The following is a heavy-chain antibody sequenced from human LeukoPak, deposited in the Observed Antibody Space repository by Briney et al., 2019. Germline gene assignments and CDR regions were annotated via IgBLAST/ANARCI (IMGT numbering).Heavy chain of an antibody. Sequence: SETLSLTCAVSGGSISSSNWWSWVRQPPGKGLEWIGEIYHSGSTNYNPSLKSRVTISVDKSKNQFSLKLSSVTAADTAVYYCARDGRVENSWYRVNWFDPWGQGTLVTVSS. V-gene: IGHV4-4*02. D-gene: IGHD6-13*01. CDR3: ARDGRVENSWYRVNWFDP. CDR1: GGSISSSNW. CDR2: IYHSGST. J-gene: IGHJ5*02.